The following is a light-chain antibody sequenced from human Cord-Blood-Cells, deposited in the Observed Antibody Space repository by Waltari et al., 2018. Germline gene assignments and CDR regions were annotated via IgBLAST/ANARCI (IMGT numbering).Light chain of an antibody. Sequence: QSALTQPPSASASPGQSVTISCTGTSSDVGGYNYVSWYQQHPGKAPKLMIYEVSKRPSGVPDRFSGSKSGNTASLTVSGLQAEDEADYYCSSYAGSNNLIFGTGTKVTVL. J-gene: IGLJ1*01. CDR2: EVS. CDR1: SSDVGGYNY. CDR3: SSYAGSNNLI. V-gene: IGLV2-8*01.